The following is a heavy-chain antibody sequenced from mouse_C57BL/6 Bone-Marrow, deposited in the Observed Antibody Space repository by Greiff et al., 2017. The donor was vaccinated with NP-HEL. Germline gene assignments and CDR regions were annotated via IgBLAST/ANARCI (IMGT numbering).Heavy chain of an antibody. CDR1: GFNIKDDY. V-gene: IGHV14-4*01. D-gene: IGHD1-1*01. J-gene: IGHJ1*03. CDR3: TNSGSSYGWYLEV. CDR2: IDPENGDT. Sequence: DVQLVESGAELVRPGASVKLSCTASGFNIKDDYMHWVKQRPEHGLEWIGWIDPENGDTEYASKFQGKATITAATSSNTAYLQLSSLTSEDTAVYYCTNSGSSYGWYLEVWGRGTTVTVSS.